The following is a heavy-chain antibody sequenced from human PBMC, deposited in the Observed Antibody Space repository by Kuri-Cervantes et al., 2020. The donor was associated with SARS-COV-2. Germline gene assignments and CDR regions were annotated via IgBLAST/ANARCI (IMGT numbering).Heavy chain of an antibody. CDR3: ARDWGDLVIVPAF. CDR2: INPNSGGT. CDR1: GYTFTGYY. D-gene: IGHD2-2*01. J-gene: IGHJ4*02. V-gene: IGHV1-2*02. Sequence: GGSLRLSCKASGYTFTGYYMHWVRQAPGQGLEWMGWINPNSGGTNYAQKFQGRVTMTRDTSINTAYMELSRLRSDDTAVYYCARDWGDLVIVPAFWGQGTLVTVSS.